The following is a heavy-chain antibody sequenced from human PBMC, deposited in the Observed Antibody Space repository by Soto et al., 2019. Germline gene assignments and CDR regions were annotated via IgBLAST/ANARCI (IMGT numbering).Heavy chain of an antibody. CDR2: FYYSGST. CDR3: VRLCPTNYYGSGIGWFDP. Sequence: QLQLQESGPGLVKLSETLSLTCTVSGGSISTSSYSWSWIRQPPGKGLELIGTFYYSGSTYYNSSLKSRGTISVDTSKNQFSLQLSSVTAADAAVYYCVRLCPTNYYGSGIGWFDPWGQGTLVTVSS. V-gene: IGHV4-39*01. CDR1: GGSISTSSYS. D-gene: IGHD3-10*01. J-gene: IGHJ5*02.